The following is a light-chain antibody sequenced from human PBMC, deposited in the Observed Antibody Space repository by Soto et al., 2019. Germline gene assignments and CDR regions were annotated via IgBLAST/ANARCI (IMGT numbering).Light chain of an antibody. CDR2: GAS. CDR1: QSINSD. V-gene: IGKV3D-15*01. J-gene: IGKJ4*01. Sequence: ELVLTQSPAPLSASPGEPTSLSCRASQSINSDVAWYQQKVGQTPRLLIHGASTRATGIAARFSGSGSGTEFTLTISGLQSEDFATYYCQQYKKWPDTSAGGTKV. CDR3: QQYKKWPDT.